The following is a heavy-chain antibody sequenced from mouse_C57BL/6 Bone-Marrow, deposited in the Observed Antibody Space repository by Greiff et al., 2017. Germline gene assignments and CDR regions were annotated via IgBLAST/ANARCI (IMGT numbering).Heavy chain of an antibody. CDR2: IYPRDGST. CDR3: ARDCGSSYWYFDV. D-gene: IGHD1-1*01. J-gene: IGHJ1*03. CDR1: GYTFTSYD. Sequence: QVQLKESGPELVKPGASVKLSCKASGYTFTSYDINWVKQRPGQGLEWIGWIYPRDGSTKYNEKFKGKATLTVDPSSSTAYMELHSLTSEDSAVYFCARDCGSSYWYFDVWGTGTTVTVSS. V-gene: IGHV1-85*01.